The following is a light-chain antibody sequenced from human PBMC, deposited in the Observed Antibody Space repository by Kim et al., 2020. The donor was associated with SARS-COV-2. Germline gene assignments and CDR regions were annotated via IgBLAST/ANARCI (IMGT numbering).Light chain of an antibody. CDR2: GKN. CDR3: YSRDINNNRLEWV. J-gene: IGLJ3*02. V-gene: IGLV3-19*01. CDR1: SLRSYS. Sequence: SSELTQDPTVSVALGQTVRITCQGDSLRSYSATWYQQKPGQAPLLVIYGKNKRPSGIPDRFSGSRSGDTASLTITGAQAEDEADYYCYSRDINNNRLEWVFGGGTQLTVL.